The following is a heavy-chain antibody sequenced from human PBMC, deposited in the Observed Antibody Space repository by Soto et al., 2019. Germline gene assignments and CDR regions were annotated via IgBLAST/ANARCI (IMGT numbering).Heavy chain of an antibody. Sequence: GGSLRLSCAASGFTFSSYGMHWVRQAPGKGLEWVAVISYDGSNKYYADSVKGRFTISRDNSKNTLYLQMNSLRAEDTAVYYCAKGEGLVVVAATSRYYYYYMDVWGKGTTVTVSS. CDR1: GFTFSSYG. J-gene: IGHJ6*03. CDR2: ISYDGSNK. CDR3: AKGEGLVVVAATSRYYYYYMDV. V-gene: IGHV3-30*18. D-gene: IGHD2-15*01.